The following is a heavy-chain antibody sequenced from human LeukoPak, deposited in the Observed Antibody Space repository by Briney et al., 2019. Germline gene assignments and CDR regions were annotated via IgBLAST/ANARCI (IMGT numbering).Heavy chain of an antibody. CDR1: GFTFSSYS. Sequence: GGSLTLSCAASGFTFSSYSMNWVRQAPGKGLEWVSSISGSSSYIYYADSVKGRFTISRDNAKNSLYLQMNSLRAEDTAVYYCARDSEEMATIIHDYWGQGTLVTVSS. J-gene: IGHJ4*02. CDR3: ARDSEEMATIIHDY. CDR2: ISGSSSYI. D-gene: IGHD5-24*01. V-gene: IGHV3-21*01.